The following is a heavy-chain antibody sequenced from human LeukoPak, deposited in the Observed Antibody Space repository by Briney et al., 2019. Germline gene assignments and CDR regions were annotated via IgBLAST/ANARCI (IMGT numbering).Heavy chain of an antibody. J-gene: IGHJ3*02. V-gene: IGHV3-15*01. CDR2: IKSKTDGGTT. CDR3: TTGSSSGYYPYDASDI. Sequence: GGSLRLSCAASGFTFSNAWMSWVRQAPGKGLEWVGRIKSKTDGGTTDYAAPVKGRFTISRDDSKSTLYLQMNSLKTEDTAVYYCTTGSSSGYYPYDASDIWGQGTMVTVSS. D-gene: IGHD3-22*01. CDR1: GFTFSNAW.